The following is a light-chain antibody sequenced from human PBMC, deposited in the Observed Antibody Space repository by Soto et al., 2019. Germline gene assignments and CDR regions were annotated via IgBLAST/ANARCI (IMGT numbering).Light chain of an antibody. V-gene: IGKV1-5*03. CDR2: KAS. J-gene: IGKJ1*01. CDR1: QSISTW. Sequence: DIQMTQSPSTLSASVGDRVTITCRASQSISTWLAWYQQKPGKAPKLLIYKASTLQSGVPSSFSGSGSGTEFTLTISSLQPDDFATYYCQQYSTYSRAFGQGTKAEIK. CDR3: QQYSTYSRA.